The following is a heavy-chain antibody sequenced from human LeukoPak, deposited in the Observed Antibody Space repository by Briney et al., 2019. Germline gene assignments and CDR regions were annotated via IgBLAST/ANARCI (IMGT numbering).Heavy chain of an antibody. J-gene: IGHJ6*03. V-gene: IGHV1-2*02. Sequence: ASVKVSCKASGYTFTGYYMHWVRQAPGQGLEWMGWINPNSGGTNYAQKFQGRVTMIRDTSISTAYMELSRLRSDDTAVYYCARDRGYCSSTSCYALYYYYYYMDVWGKGTTVTVSS. D-gene: IGHD2-2*01. CDR1: GYTFTGYY. CDR3: ARDRGYCSSTSCYALYYYYYYMDV. CDR2: INPNSGGT.